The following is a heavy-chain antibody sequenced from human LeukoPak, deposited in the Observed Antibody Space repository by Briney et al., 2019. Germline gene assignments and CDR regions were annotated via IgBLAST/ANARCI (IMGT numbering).Heavy chain of an antibody. J-gene: IGHJ4*02. CDR1: GFTFSSYS. CDR2: ISSSSSYI. D-gene: IGHD3-16*01. Sequence: GGSLRLSCAASGFTFSSYSMNWVRQAPGKGLEWVSVISSSSSYIYYTDSVKGRFTVSRDNAKNLLYLQMNSLRVEDTAVYYCARDGGRMDYWGQGTLVTVSS. CDR3: ARDGGRMDY. V-gene: IGHV3-21*01.